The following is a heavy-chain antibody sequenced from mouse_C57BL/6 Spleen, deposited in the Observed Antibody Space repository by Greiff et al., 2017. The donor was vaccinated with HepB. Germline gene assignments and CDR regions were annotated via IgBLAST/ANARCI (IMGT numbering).Heavy chain of an antibody. Sequence: EVMLVESGGGLVKPGGSLKLSCAASGFTFSSYAMSWVRQTPEKRLEWVATISDGGSYTYYPDNVKGRFTISRDNAKNNLYLQMGHLKSEDTAMYYCARDRGLPPFDYWGQGTTLTVSS. CDR1: GFTFSSYA. CDR3: ARDRGLPPFDY. CDR2: ISDGGSYT. D-gene: IGHD2-10*01. J-gene: IGHJ2*01. V-gene: IGHV5-4*01.